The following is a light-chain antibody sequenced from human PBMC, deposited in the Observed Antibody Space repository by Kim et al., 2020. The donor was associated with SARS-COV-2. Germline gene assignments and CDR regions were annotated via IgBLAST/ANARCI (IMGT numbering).Light chain of an antibody. CDR1: QGISSW. V-gene: IGKV1-12*01. Sequence: DIQMTQSPSSVSASVGDRVTITCRASQGISSWLACYQQKPGKAPKLQSYAASILQSVVPSRFSGGGSGTDFTLTISSLQPQNFSTFNCPRAKSFPWTFVQRSTMDIK. J-gene: IGKJ1*01. CDR3: PRAKSFPWT. CDR2: AAS.